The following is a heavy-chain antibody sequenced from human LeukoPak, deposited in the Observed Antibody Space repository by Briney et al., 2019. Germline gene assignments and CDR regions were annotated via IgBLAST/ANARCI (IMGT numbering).Heavy chain of an antibody. V-gene: IGHV3-30*04. CDR1: GFTFSSYA. J-gene: IGHJ6*04. Sequence: GRSLRLSCAASGFTFSSYAMHWVRQAPGKGLEWVAVISYDGSNKYYADSVKGRFTISRDNSKNTLYLQMNSLRAEDTAVYYCARVLGLLWFGESFYGMDVWVKGTTVTVSS. CDR2: ISYDGSNK. D-gene: IGHD3-10*01. CDR3: ARVLGLLWFGESFYGMDV.